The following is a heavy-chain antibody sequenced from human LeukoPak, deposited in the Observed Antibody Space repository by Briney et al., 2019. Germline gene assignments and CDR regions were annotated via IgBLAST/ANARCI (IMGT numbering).Heavy chain of an antibody. CDR2: IWYDGSNK. Sequence: GGSQRLSCAASGFTFSSYGMHWVRQAPGKGLEWVAVIWYDGSNKYYADSVKGRFTISRDNSRNTLYLQMNSLRAEDTAVYYCAKEGRGLYSGLDWGQGTLVTVSS. CDR3: AKEGRGLYSGLD. V-gene: IGHV3-33*06. J-gene: IGHJ4*02. D-gene: IGHD6-13*01. CDR1: GFTFSSYG.